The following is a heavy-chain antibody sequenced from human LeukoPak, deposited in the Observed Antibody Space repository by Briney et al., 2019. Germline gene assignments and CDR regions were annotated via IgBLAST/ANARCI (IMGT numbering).Heavy chain of an antibody. D-gene: IGHD3-3*01. J-gene: IGHJ5*02. CDR1: GGSFSGYY. CDR3: ARGGSYDFWSGYYKAWFDP. Sequence: PSETLSLTCAVYGGSFSGYYWSWIRQPPGKGLEWIGEINHSGSTNHNPSLKSRVTISVDTSKNQFSLKLSSVTAADTAVYYCARGGSYDFWSGYYKAWFDPWGQGTLVTVSS. V-gene: IGHV4-34*01. CDR2: INHSGST.